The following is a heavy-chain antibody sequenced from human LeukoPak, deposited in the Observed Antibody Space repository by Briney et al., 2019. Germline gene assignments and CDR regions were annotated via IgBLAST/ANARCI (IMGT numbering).Heavy chain of an antibody. CDR2: IIPVFGTT. CDR3: ARGVTWQGIVVVPAPFDY. J-gene: IGHJ4*02. V-gene: IGHV1-69*05. Sequence: GASVKVSCKASGGTFIHYSISWVRQAPGQGLEWMGGIIPVFGTTNYAQKLQGRVTMTTDTSTSTAYMELRSLRSDDTAVYYCARGVTWQGIVVVPAPFDYWGQGTLVTVSS. CDR1: GGTFIHYS. D-gene: IGHD2-2*01.